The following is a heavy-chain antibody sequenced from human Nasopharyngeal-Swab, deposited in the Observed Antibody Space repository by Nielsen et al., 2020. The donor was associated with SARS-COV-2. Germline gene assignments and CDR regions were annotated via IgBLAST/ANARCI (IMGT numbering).Heavy chain of an antibody. Sequence: GGSLRLSCAASGLTFTNSWMSWVRQAPGKGLEWVANIKQDGSDKYYVDSVKGRFTISRDNAKNSLELQMNSLRVEDTAVYYCARVHCSRSSCSAPDYYYYYMDVWGKGTTVTVSS. CDR2: IKQDGSDK. CDR3: ARVHCSRSSCSAPDYYYYYMDV. J-gene: IGHJ6*03. CDR1: GLTFTNSW. D-gene: IGHD2-2*01. V-gene: IGHV3-7*04.